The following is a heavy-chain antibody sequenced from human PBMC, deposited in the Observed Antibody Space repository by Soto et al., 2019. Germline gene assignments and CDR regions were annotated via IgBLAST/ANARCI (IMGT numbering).Heavy chain of an antibody. CDR3: ARCEGDAYNWIYYYYGMDV. CDR2: INHSGST. CDR1: GGSFSGYY. D-gene: IGHD1-1*01. J-gene: IGHJ6*02. V-gene: IGHV4-34*01. Sequence: SETLSLTCAVYGGSFSGYYWSWIRQPPGKGLEWIGEINHSGSTNYNPSLKSRVTISVDTSKNQFSLKLSSVTAADTAVYYCARCEGDAYNWIYYYYGMDVWGQGT.